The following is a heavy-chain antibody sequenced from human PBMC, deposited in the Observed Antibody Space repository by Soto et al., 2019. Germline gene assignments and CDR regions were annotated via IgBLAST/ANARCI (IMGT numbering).Heavy chain of an antibody. CDR3: AGGSIFGVVIRDV. CDR1: GFTFSSYS. CDR2: ISSSSTYI. Sequence: GSLRLSCAASGFTFSSYSMNWVRQAPGKGLEWVSSISSSSTYIYYADSVKGRFTISRDNAKNSLFLQMNSLRVEDTAVYYCAGGSIFGVVIRDVWGKGTTVTVSS. V-gene: IGHV3-21*01. D-gene: IGHD3-3*01. J-gene: IGHJ6*04.